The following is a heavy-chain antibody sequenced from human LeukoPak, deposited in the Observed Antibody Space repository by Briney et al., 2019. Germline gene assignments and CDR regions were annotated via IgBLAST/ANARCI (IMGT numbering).Heavy chain of an antibody. CDR3: TRDTGCSGGACYSFYDY. D-gene: IGHD2-21*01. CDR2: IKEDGSAK. J-gene: IGHJ4*02. V-gene: IGHV3-7*01. CDR1: GFTFSSYW. Sequence: PGGSLRLSCAASGFTFSSYWMTWVRQAPGQGLEWVANIKEDGSAKYHVDSVTGRFTISRDNAKNSLYPQMNSLRVEDTAVYYCTRDTGCSGGACYSFYDYWGQGTLVTVSS.